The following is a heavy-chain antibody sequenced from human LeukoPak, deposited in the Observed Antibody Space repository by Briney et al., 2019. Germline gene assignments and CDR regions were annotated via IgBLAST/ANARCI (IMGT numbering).Heavy chain of an antibody. CDR3: ARVEAPLTYYYDSSGYTVDFDY. CDR1: GYTFTSYG. J-gene: IGHJ4*02. Sequence: ASVKVSCKASGYTFTSYGISWVRQAPGQGLEWMGWISAYNGNTNYAQKLQGRVTMTTDTSTSTAYMELRSLRSDDTAVYYCARVEAPLTYYYDSSGYTVDFDYWGQGTLVTVSS. CDR2: ISAYNGNT. D-gene: IGHD3-22*01. V-gene: IGHV1-18*01.